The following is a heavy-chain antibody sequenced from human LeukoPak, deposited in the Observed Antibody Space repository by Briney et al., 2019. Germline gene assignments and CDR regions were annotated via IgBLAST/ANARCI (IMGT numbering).Heavy chain of an antibody. CDR1: GDSVSSTSAA. D-gene: IGHD2-8*01. J-gene: IGHJ3*02. CDR2: TYYRSKWYN. Sequence: SQTLSLTCAISGDSVSSTSAAWNWIGQSPSRGLEWLGRTYYRSKWYNDYEVSVKSRITINSDTSKNQFSLQLNSVTPEDTAVYYCARKRVNGAFDIWGQGTMVSVSS. CDR3: ARKRVNGAFDI. V-gene: IGHV6-1*01.